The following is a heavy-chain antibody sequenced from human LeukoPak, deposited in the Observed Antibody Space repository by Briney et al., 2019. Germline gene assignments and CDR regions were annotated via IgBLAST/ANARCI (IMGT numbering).Heavy chain of an antibody. J-gene: IGHJ5*02. CDR3: ARGVHVRTYDSNHNCFDP. CDR2: INPGGGST. CDR1: GYTFTSYY. V-gene: IGHV1-46*01. Sequence: GASVKVSCKASGYTFTSYYMYWVRQAPGQGLEWMGLINPGGGSTNYAQKFQGRVTVTRDMSTSTVYMELSSLRSDDTAVYYCARGVHVRTYDSNHNCFDPWGQGTLVTVSS. D-gene: IGHD3-22*01.